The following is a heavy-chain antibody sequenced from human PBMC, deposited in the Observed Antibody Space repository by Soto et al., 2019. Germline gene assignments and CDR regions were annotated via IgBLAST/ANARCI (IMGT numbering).Heavy chain of an antibody. CDR2: IYPGDSDT. CDR3: ASQSLYCSSTSCYGNGMDV. V-gene: IGHV5-51*01. CDR1: GCSFTSYW. D-gene: IGHD2-2*01. Sequence: PGESLKISCKGSGCSFTSYWIGWVRQMPGKGLEWMGIIYPGDSDTRYSPSFQGQVTISADKSISTAYLQWSSLKASDTAMYYCASQSLYCSSTSCYGNGMDVWGQGTTVTVSS. J-gene: IGHJ6*02.